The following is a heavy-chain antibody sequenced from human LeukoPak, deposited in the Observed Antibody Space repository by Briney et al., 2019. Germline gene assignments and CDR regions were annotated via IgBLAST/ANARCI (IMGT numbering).Heavy chain of an antibody. CDR3: ARVRSSSRAYFDY. J-gene: IGHJ4*02. V-gene: IGHV3-7*01. Sequence: GGSLRLSCAASGFTFSSYAMSWVRQAPGKGLEWVANINQDGREKYHVDSVKGRFTISRDNAKNSLYLQMNSLRVEDTAVYYCARVRSSSRAYFDYWGQGTLVTVSS. CDR1: GFTFSSYA. D-gene: IGHD6-13*01. CDR2: INQDGREK.